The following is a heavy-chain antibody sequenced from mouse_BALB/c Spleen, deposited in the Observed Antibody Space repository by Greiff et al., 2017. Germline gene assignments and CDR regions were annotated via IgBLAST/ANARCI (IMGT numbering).Heavy chain of an antibody. CDR1: GDSITSGY. CDR3: ARPPSSYWYFDV. V-gene: IGHV3-8*02. Sequence: EVQLVESGPSLVKPSQTLSLTCSVTGDSITSGYWNWIRKFTGNKLEYMGYISYSGSTYYNPSLKSRISITRDTSKNQYYLQFNSVTTEDTATYYCARPPSSYWYFDVWGAGTTVTVSS. J-gene: IGHJ1*01. CDR2: ISYSGST.